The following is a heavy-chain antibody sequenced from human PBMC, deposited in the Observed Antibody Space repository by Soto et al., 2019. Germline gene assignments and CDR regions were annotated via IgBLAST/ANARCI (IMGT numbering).Heavy chain of an antibody. V-gene: IGHV4-38-2*01. CDR3: AGIAARRFDY. CDR1: GYSISSGYY. D-gene: IGHD6-6*01. CDR2: IYHSGST. Sequence: SETLSLTCAVSGYSISSGYYWGWIRQPPGKGLEWIGSIYHSGSTYYNPSLKSRVTISVDTSKNQFSLKLSSVTAADTAVYYCAGIAARRFDYWGQGTLVTVSS. J-gene: IGHJ4*02.